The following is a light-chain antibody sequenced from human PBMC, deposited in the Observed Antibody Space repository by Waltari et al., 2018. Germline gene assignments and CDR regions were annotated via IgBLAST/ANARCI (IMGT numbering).Light chain of an antibody. Sequence: EIVLTQSPGTLSLSPGERATLSCRASQSVSSSYLAWYQQKPGQAPRLLIYGASNRATGIPDRFSGSGSGTDFTLTISRLEPEDFAVYYCQQYGSSPVLTFGGGTKVEIK. CDR1: QSVSSSY. J-gene: IGKJ4*01. CDR3: QQYGSSPVLT. CDR2: GAS. V-gene: IGKV3-20*01.